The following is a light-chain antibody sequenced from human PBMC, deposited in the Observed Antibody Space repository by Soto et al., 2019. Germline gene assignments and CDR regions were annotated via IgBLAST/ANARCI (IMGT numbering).Light chain of an antibody. CDR2: GAS. J-gene: IGKJ1*01. V-gene: IGKV3-15*01. CDR3: QQYANWPKT. Sequence: EIVMTQSPATLSVSPLETATLSCRASQSVSSNLAWYQQKPGQAPSLLIYGASTRATGIPARFSGSGSETEFTLTIGSLQSEDLAVYYCQQYANWPKTFGQGTKVDIK. CDR1: QSVSSN.